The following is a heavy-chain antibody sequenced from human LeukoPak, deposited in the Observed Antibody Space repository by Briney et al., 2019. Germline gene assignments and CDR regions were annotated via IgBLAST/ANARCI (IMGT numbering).Heavy chain of an antibody. J-gene: IGHJ6*03. D-gene: IGHD3-10*01. CDR1: GGSISSSSYY. CDR3: ARDRANGSGAYYYYYYMDV. Sequence: KASETLSLPCTVSGGSISSSSYYWRWIRQPPGKGPEWIGRIYYSGTTYYNPSLKSRVTISVDTSKNQFSLKLSSVTAADTAVYYCARDRANGSGAYYYYYYMDVWGKGTTVTVSS. CDR2: IYYSGTT. V-gene: IGHV4-39*07.